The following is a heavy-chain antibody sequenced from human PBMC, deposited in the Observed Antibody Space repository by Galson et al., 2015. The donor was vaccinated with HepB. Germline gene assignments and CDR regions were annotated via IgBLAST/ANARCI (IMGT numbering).Heavy chain of an antibody. CDR3: ARGELGYCSGGSCPLDYYYYGMDV. CDR1: GGTFSSYA. D-gene: IGHD2-15*01. CDR2: IIPIFGTA. J-gene: IGHJ6*02. Sequence: SVKVSCKASGGTFSSYAISWVRRAPGQGLEWMGGIIPIFGTANYAQKFQGRVTITADESTSTAYMELSSLRSEDTAVYYCARGELGYCSGGSCPLDYYYYGMDVWGQGTTVTVSS. V-gene: IGHV1-69*13.